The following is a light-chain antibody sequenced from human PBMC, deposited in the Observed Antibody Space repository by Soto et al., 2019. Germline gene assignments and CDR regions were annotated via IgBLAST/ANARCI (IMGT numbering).Light chain of an antibody. V-gene: IGKV3-20*01. CDR1: QSVSSSY. CDR3: QQFGSSSWT. CDR2: GAS. J-gene: IGKJ1*01. Sequence: ESVLTQSPGTLSLSPGEKATLSCRASQSVSSSYLAWYQQKPGQAPRLLIYGASSRATGIPDRFSGSGSGTDVSVTVSRLEPEDFAVYYCQQFGSSSWTFGQGTKVEIK.